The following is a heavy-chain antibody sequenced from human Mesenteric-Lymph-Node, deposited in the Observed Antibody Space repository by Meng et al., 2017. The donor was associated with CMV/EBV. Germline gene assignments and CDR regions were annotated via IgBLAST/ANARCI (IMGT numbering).Heavy chain of an antibody. V-gene: IGHV3-53*01. CDR1: GFTVSSNY. J-gene: IGHJ4*02. Sequence: GESLKISCAASGFTVSSNYMSWVRQAPGKGLEWVSVIYSGGSTYYADSVKGRFTISRDNSKNTLYLQMNSLRAEDTAVYYCAKGQLWFGYDDYWGQGTLVTVSS. CDR2: IYSGGST. CDR3: AKGQLWFGYDDY. D-gene: IGHD3-10*01.